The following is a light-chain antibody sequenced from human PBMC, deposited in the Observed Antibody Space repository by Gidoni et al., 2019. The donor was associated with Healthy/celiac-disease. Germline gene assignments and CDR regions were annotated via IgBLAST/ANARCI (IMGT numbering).Light chain of an antibody. J-gene: IGKJ3*01. Sequence: VLTPSPATLSLSPGERATLSCRASQSVSSYLAWYQQKPGQAPRLLIYDASNRATGIPARFSGSGSGTDFTLTISSLEPEDFAVYYCQQRGNWPSFGPGTKVDIK. CDR1: QSVSSY. CDR2: DAS. CDR3: QQRGNWPS. V-gene: IGKV3-11*01.